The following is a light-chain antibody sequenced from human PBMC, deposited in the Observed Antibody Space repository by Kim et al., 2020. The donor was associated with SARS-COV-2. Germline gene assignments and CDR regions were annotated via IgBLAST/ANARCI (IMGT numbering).Light chain of an antibody. CDR1: QGISSN. J-gene: IGKJ4*01. V-gene: IGKV1-9*01. CDR3: QQHHSFPLT. CDR2: SAF. Sequence: ASVGDTVTIAGRASQGISSNLAWYKQRPGKAPSLLIYSAFTLHSGVPSRFSGSGSGKDFTLTITSLQPEDFATYHCQQHHSFPLTFGGGTKVDIK.